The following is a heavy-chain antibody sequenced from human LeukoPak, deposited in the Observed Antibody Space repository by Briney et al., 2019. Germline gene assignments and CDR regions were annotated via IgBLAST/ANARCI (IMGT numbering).Heavy chain of an antibody. J-gene: IGHJ2*01. CDR3: AGNSGYSYGHGWYFDL. CDR2: INPNSGGT. Sequence: GASVKVSCKASGYTFTGYYMHWVRQAPGQGLEWMGWINPNSGGTNYAQKFQGRVTMTRDTSTSTVYMELSSLRSEDTAVYYCAGNSGYSYGHGWYFDLWGRGTLVTVSS. CDR1: GYTFTGYY. V-gene: IGHV1-2*02. D-gene: IGHD5-18*01.